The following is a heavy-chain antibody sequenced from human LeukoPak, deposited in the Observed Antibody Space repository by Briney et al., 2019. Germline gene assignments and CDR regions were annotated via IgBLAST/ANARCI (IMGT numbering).Heavy chain of an antibody. D-gene: IGHD2-2*01. CDR2: ISYDGSNK. V-gene: IGHV3-30*18. CDR1: GFTFSSYG. CDR3: AKDHIGYCSSTSCYFDY. J-gene: IGHJ4*02. Sequence: GGSLRLSCAASGFTFSSYGMHWVRQAPGKGLEWVAVISYDGSNKYYADSVKGRFTISRDNSKNTLYLQMNSLRAEDTAVYYCAKDHIGYCSSTSCYFDYWGQGTLVTVSS.